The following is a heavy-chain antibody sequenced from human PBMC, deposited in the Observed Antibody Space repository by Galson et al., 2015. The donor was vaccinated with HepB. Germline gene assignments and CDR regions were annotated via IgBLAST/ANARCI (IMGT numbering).Heavy chain of an antibody. D-gene: IGHD4-17*01. V-gene: IGHV3-48*01. Sequence: SLRLSCAASGFTFSSYNMNWVRQAPGKGLEWVSYISSSSSTIYCADSVKGRFTISRDNAKNSLYLQMNSLRAEDTAVYYCARGDDGAYTFRFDYWGQGILVTVSS. CDR3: ARGDDGAYTFRFDY. J-gene: IGHJ4*02. CDR2: ISSSSSTI. CDR1: GFTFSSYN.